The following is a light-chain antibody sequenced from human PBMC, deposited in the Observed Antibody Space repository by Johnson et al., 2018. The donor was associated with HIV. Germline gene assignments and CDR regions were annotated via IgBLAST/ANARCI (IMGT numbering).Light chain of an antibody. V-gene: IGLV1-51*02. Sequence: HSVLTQPPSVSAAPGQKVTISCSGSSSNIGNNYVSWYRQLPGTAPQLLIYENNKRPSGIPDRFSGSKSATSATLCITGLQTGDEADYYCGTWDSSLGTYVFGTGTKVTVL. J-gene: IGLJ1*01. CDR3: GTWDSSLGTYV. CDR1: SSNIGNNY. CDR2: ENN.